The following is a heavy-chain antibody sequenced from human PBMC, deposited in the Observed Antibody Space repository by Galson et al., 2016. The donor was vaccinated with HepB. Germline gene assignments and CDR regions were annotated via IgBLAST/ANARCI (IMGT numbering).Heavy chain of an antibody. CDR3: ARDEDYYSSGGFLPVSGRDSVEI. CDR2: ISYDGSHQ. V-gene: IGHV3-30*04. Sequence: SLRLSCAASGFTFRTYSMHWVRQAPGKGLEWVAVISYDGSHQYYADSVKGRFTISRDNSKNTMYLQMKTLGAEDTAVYYCARDEDYYSSGGFLPVSGRDSVEIWGQGTMVTVSS. D-gene: IGHD3-10*01. J-gene: IGHJ3*02. CDR1: GFTFRTYS.